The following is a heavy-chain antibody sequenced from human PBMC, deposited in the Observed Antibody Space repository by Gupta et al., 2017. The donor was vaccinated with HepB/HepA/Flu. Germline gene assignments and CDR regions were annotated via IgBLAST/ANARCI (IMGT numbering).Heavy chain of an antibody. J-gene: IGHJ4*02. Sequence: EVQLLESGGGLVQPGGSLRISCPASGFTFSTYAMSWVRQAPGKGLEWVSGIGGTGVDTQYADSVKGRFTISRDNPKNTLYLQMNSLRAEDTAVYYCAKSLWGGFDYWGPGTLVTVSS. CDR2: IGGTGVDT. CDR1: GFTFSTYA. CDR3: AKSLWGGFDY. V-gene: IGHV3-23*01. D-gene: IGHD3-10*01.